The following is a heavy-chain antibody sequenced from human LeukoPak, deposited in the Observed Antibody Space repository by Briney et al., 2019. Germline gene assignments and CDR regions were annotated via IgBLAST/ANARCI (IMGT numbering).Heavy chain of an antibody. D-gene: IGHD6-19*01. J-gene: IGHJ4*02. V-gene: IGHV4-39*07. CDR2: IYYSGTT. CDR3: ARVSSGWYYFDY. Sequence: PSETLSLTCTVSGGSISSGSHYWGWIRQPPGKGLEWIGNIYYSGTTYYNPSLKSRVTISVDTSKNQFSLKLSSVTAADTAVYYCARVSSGWYYFDYWGQGTLVTVSS. CDR1: GGSISSGSHY.